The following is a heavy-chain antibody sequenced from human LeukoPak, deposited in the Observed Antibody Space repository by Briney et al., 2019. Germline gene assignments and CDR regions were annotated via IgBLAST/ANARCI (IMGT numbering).Heavy chain of an antibody. CDR3: AREGEYCSGGSCYPNWFDP. CDR1: GGSISSYY. V-gene: IGHV4-4*07. D-gene: IGHD2-15*01. Sequence: PSETLSLTCTVSGGSISSYYWSWIRQPAGKGLEWIGRIYTSGSTNYNPSLKSRVSISLDTSQNQFSLKLSSVTAADTAVYYCAREGEYCSGGSCYPNWFDPWGQGTLVTVSS. CDR2: IYTSGST. J-gene: IGHJ5*02.